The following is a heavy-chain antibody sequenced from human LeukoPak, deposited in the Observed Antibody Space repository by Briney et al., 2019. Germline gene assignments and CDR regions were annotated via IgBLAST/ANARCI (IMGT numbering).Heavy chain of an antibody. D-gene: IGHD3-22*01. CDR2: ISSSCSTI. CDR1: GFTFSSYE. V-gene: IGHV3-48*03. Sequence: GGALRLSCAASGFTFSSYEMNWVRQAPGKGLEWVSYISSSCSTIYYADSVKGRFTISRDNAKNSLYLQMNSLRAEDTAVYYCARDLISSGHYLWYGYYYGMDVWGQGPTVTVS. J-gene: IGHJ6*02. CDR3: ARDLISSGHYLWYGYYYGMDV.